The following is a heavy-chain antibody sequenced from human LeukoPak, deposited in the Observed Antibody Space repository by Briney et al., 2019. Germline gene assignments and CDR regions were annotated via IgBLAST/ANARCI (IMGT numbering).Heavy chain of an antibody. CDR3: ARTEQWLVSFYFDY. J-gene: IGHJ4*02. CDR2: ISSSSSYI. Sequence: GGSLRLSCAASGFTFSSYSMNWVRQAPGKGLEWVSSISSSSSYIYYADSVKGRFTISRDNAKNSLYLQMNSLRAEDTAVYYCARTEQWLVSFYFDYWGQGTLVTVSS. D-gene: IGHD6-19*01. V-gene: IGHV3-21*01. CDR1: GFTFSSYS.